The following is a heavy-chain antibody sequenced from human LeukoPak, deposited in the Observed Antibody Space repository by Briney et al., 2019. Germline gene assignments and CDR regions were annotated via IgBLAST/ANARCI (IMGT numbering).Heavy chain of an antibody. V-gene: IGHV3-43*01. CDR1: GFTFAEYS. Sequence: GGSLRLSCSASGFTFAEYSMHWVRQAPGKGLGWVSVINRNGGAIQYADSVKGRFIISRDNSKNSLYLQMNSLRTEDTALYYCTKEHSSGWPTIDCWGQGTLVTVSS. D-gene: IGHD6-19*01. CDR2: INRNGGAI. J-gene: IGHJ4*02. CDR3: TKEHSSGWPTIDC.